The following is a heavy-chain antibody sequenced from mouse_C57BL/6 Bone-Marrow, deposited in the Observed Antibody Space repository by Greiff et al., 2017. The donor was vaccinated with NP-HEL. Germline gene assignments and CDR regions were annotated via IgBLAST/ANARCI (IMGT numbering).Heavy chain of an antibody. J-gene: IGHJ3*01. CDR1: GYTFTTYW. V-gene: IGHV1-50*01. CDR2: IDPSDSYT. D-gene: IGHD1-1*01. CDR3: ARKAYYGRSYEFAY. Sequence: VQLQESGAELVKPGASVKLSCKASGYTFTTYWMQWVKQRPGQGLEWIGEIDPSDSYTNYNQKFKGKAPLTVDTSSSTAYMQLSSLTSEDSAVYYGARKAYYGRSYEFAYWGQGTLVTVSA.